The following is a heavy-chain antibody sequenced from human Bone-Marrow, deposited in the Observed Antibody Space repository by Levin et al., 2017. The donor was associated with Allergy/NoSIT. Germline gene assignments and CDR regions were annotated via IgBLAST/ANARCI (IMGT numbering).Heavy chain of an antibody. CDR1: GFTFRSSE. CDR3: AKGSAWSTRTYYYGLDV. V-gene: IGHV3-48*03. J-gene: IGHJ6*02. Sequence: PGGSLRLSCAASGFTFRSSEMNWVRQAPGKGLEWVSYIDSSGNSIYYADSVKGRFTISRDNAKNSLYLQMNSLRAEDTAIYYCAKGSAWSTRTYYYGLDVWGQGTTVTVSS. D-gene: IGHD2-15*01. CDR2: IDSSGNSI.